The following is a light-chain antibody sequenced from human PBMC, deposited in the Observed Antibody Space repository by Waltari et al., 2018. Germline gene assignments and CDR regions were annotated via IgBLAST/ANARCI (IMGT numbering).Light chain of an antibody. CDR1: QDISNS. J-gene: IGKJ5*01. Sequence: DIQMTQSPFSLSASVGDRVTITCRASQDISNSLAWYQQTPGKAPKFLLYAAFSLASGYPSRFSGRGSETHYTLTISSLQPEDFATYYCQQYYNSPMTFGQGTRLEIK. V-gene: IGKV1-NL1*01. CDR3: QQYYNSPMT. CDR2: AAF.